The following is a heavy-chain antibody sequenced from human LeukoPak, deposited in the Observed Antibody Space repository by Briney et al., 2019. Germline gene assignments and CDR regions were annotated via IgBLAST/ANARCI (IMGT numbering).Heavy chain of an antibody. Sequence: GSLRPSFAAPGFTLSYFWIQLGRQTPGEGLVLVSRINSGGTVTNYADSVKGRLTISRDNAKNTLYLQMNSLGAEDTAVYYCARGGYHAYYLDYWGQGSLVTVSS. J-gene: IGHJ4*02. CDR2: INSGGTVT. CDR1: GFTLSYFW. D-gene: IGHD5-18*01. CDR3: ARGGYHAYYLDY. V-gene: IGHV3-74*01.